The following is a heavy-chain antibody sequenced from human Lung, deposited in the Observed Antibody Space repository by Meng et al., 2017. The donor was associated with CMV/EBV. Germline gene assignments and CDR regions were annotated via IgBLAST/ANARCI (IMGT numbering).Heavy chain of an antibody. CDR3: ARDRDSPVWHQNGIAV. J-gene: IGHJ6*02. V-gene: IGHV4-59*01. CDR2: IYYSGRT. CDR1: GGTISDYY. Sequence: SETLSLTCTVSGGTISDYYWSWVRLPPGKGLEWIGNIYYSGRTNQNSSLKSRVTISIDASKNQFSLRLTSVTVADTAVYYCARDRDSPVWHQNGIAVWSQGTTVTVSS. D-gene: IGHD2-8*01.